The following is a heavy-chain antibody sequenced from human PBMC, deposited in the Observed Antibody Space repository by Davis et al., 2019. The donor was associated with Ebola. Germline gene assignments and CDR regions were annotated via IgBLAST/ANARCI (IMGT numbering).Heavy chain of an antibody. J-gene: IGHJ6*02. D-gene: IGHD2-8*02. CDR3: AKGGGVLRIHYYYYYGMDV. CDR1: GFTFSSYE. CDR2: ISSSGSTI. V-gene: IGHV3-48*03. Sequence: GESLKISCAASGFTFSSYEMNWVRQAPGKGLEWVSYISSSGSTIYYADSVKGRFTISRDNAKNSLYLQMNSLRAEDTAVYYCAKGGGVLRIHYYYYYGMDVWGQGTTVTVSS.